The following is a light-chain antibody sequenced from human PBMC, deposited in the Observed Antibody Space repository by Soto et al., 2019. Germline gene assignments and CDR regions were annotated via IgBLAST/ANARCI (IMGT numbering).Light chain of an antibody. Sequence: EIVLTQSPGTLSLSPGEGDTLSCRASQSVSTNYFAWHQQKPGQAPRLLIYGTSSRATSFPDRFSGSGSGRSVSPTISYLATEEFAVYYGQHYYCAPYTFGHWTKLEIK. CDR1: QSVSTNY. CDR2: GTS. CDR3: QHYYCAPYT. J-gene: IGKJ2*01. V-gene: IGKV3-20*01.